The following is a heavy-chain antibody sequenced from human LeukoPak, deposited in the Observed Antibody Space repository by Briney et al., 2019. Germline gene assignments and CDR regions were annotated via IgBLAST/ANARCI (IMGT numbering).Heavy chain of an antibody. V-gene: IGHV1-2*02. CDR1: GYTFTGYY. D-gene: IGHD3-3*01. J-gene: IGHJ5*02. Sequence: ASVKVSCKASGYTFTGYYMYWVRQAPGQGLEWMGWNNPNGGGTNYAQKLQGRVTMTRDTSISTAYMELRSLRSDDTAVYYCARANLFNWFDTWGQGTLVTVSS. CDR2: NNPNGGGT. CDR3: ARANLFNWFDT.